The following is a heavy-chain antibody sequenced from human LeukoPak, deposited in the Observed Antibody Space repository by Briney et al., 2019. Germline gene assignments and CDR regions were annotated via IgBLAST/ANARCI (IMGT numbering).Heavy chain of an antibody. CDR3: AREKGYSSSWYFDY. J-gene: IGHJ4*02. CDR1: GLTVSSNY. Sequence: GGSLRLSCAASGLTVSSNYMSWVRQAPGKGLEWVSVIYSGGSTDYADSVKGRFTISRDSSKNTLYLQVNSLRAEDTAVYYCAREKGYSSSWYFDYWGQGTLVTVSS. D-gene: IGHD6-13*01. CDR2: IYSGGST. V-gene: IGHV3-66*01.